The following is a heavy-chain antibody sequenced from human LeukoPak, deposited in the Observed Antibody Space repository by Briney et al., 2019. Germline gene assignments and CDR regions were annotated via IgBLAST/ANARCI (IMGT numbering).Heavy chain of an antibody. J-gene: IGHJ4*02. CDR3: ARSYRESYFYY. Sequence: PGGSLRLSCAASGFTFSSYSMDWVRQAPGKGLEWVSYISSSSSTIYYADSVKGRFTISRDNAKNSLYLQMNSLRAEDTAVYYCARSYRESYFYYWGQGTLVTVSS. D-gene: IGHD4-17*01. V-gene: IGHV3-48*04. CDR1: GFTFSSYS. CDR2: ISSSSSTI.